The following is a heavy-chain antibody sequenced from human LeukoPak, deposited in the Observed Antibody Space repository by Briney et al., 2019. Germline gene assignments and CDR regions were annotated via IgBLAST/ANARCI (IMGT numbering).Heavy chain of an antibody. D-gene: IGHD5-12*01. V-gene: IGHV4-59*08. CDR1: GASISSYY. CDR3: ARHDSGYDLDF. J-gene: IGHJ4*02. CDR2: LSYSGST. Sequence: PSETLSLTCSVSGASISSYYWSWIRQPPGKGLEWIGYLSYSGSTYYNPSLKSRVSISVDTSKNQSSLRLRSVTAADTALYYCARHDSGYDLDFWGQGTLVTVSS.